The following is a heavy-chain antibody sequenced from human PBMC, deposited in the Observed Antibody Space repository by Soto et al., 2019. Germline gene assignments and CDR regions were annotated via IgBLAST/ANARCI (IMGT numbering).Heavy chain of an antibody. CDR3: AREGYDILTGYYLGNNWFDP. J-gene: IGHJ5*02. D-gene: IGHD3-9*01. CDR1: GYTFTSYG. Sequence: ASVKVSCKASGYTFTSYGISWVRQAPGQGLEWMGWISAYNGNTNYAQKLQGRVTMTTDTSTSTAYMELRSLRSDDTAVYYCAREGYDILTGYYLGNNWFDPWGPGTLVTVSS. V-gene: IGHV1-18*01. CDR2: ISAYNGNT.